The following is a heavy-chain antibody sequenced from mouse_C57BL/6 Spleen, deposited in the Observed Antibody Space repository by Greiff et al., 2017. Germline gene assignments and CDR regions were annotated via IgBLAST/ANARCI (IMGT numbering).Heavy chain of an antibody. CDR1: GFTFSSYG. V-gene: IGHV5-6*01. D-gene: IGHD1-1*01. Sequence: EVQRVESGGDLVKPGGSLKLSCAASGFTFSSYGMSWVRQTPDKRLEWVATISSGGSYTYYPDSVKGRFTISRDNAKNTLYLQMSSLKAEDTAMYYCARDHYYGSSYGWYFDVWGTGTTVTVSS. J-gene: IGHJ1*03. CDR3: ARDHYYGSSYGWYFDV. CDR2: ISSGGSYT.